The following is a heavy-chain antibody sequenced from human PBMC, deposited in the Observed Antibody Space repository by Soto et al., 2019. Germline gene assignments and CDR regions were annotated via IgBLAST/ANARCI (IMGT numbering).Heavy chain of an antibody. J-gene: IGHJ4*02. CDR3: ARHDSSGYYYYFDY. CDR2: ISAYNGNT. Sequence: GASVKVSCKASGYTFTSYVISWVRHAPGQGLEWMGWISAYNGNTNYAQKLQGRVTMTTDTSTSTAYMELRSLRSDDTAVYYCARHDSSGYYYYFDYWGQGTLVTVSS. CDR1: GYTFTSYV. D-gene: IGHD3-22*01. V-gene: IGHV1-18*01.